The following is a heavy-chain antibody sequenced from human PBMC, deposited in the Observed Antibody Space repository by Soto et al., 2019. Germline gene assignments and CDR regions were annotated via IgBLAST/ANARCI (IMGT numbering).Heavy chain of an antibody. CDR3: AREPVEMATIRADAFDI. D-gene: IGHD5-12*01. Sequence: GASVKVSCKASGYTFTSYVISWVRQAPGQGLEWMGWISAYNGNTNYAQKLQGRVTMTTDTSTSTAYMELRSLRSDDTAVYYCAREPVEMATIRADAFDIWGQGTMVTVSS. CDR2: ISAYNGNT. V-gene: IGHV1-18*01. CDR1: GYTFTSYV. J-gene: IGHJ3*02.